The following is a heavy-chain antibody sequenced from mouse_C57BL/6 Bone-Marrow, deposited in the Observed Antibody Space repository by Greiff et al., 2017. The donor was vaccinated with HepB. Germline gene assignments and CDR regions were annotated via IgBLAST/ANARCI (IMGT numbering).Heavy chain of an antibody. CDR1: GYTFTSYD. D-gene: IGHD1-1*01. Sequence: QVHVKQSGPELVKPGASVKLSCKASGYTFTSYDINWVKQRPGQGLEWIGWIYPRDGSTKYNEKFKGKATLTVDTSSSTAYMELHSLTSEDSAVYFCARFTTVVATDYAMDYWGQGTSVTVSS. CDR2: IYPRDGST. V-gene: IGHV1-85*01. J-gene: IGHJ4*01. CDR3: ARFTTVVATDYAMDY.